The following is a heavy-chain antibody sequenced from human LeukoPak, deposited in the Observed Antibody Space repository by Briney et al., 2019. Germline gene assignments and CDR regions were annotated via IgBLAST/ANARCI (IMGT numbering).Heavy chain of an antibody. Sequence: GGSLRLSCAASGFTFSSYWMHWVRHAPGKGLVWVSRINSDGTSTSYADSVKGRFTISRDSSKNTLYLQMNSLRAEDTAVYFCAARPPRIVAGPFDYWGQGILVTVSS. D-gene: IGHD5-12*01. CDR1: GFTFSSYW. J-gene: IGHJ4*02. CDR2: INSDGTST. CDR3: AARPPRIVAGPFDY. V-gene: IGHV3-74*01.